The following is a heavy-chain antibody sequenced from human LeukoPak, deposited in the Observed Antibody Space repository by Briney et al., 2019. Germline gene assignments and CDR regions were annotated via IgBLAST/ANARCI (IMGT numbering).Heavy chain of an antibody. CDR1: GGSISSYY. V-gene: IGHV4-4*07. CDR2: IYTSGST. Sequence: SETLSLTCTVSGGSISSYYWSWIRQPAGKGLEWIGRIYTSGSTNYNPSLKSRVTMSVDTSKNQFSLKLSSVTAADTAVYYCARDRRDYDPDSFDIWGQGTMVTVSS. J-gene: IGHJ3*02. D-gene: IGHD3-22*01. CDR3: ARDRRDYDPDSFDI.